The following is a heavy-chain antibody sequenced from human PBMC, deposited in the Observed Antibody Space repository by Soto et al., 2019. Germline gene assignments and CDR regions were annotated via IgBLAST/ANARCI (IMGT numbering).Heavy chain of an antibody. Sequence: QVQLVQSGAEVKGPGTSVTLSCQTSGYTFAHYYIHWVRQAPGQGLEYMGIIDPRTGTSGTSTSPQCLQGRLTITSEASTSTVYMDLSNLRSDDTATYYCARLSRITFIVDWGQGTLVTVSS. V-gene: IGHV1-46*04. CDR1: GYTFAHYY. CDR3: ARLSRITFIVD. D-gene: IGHD3-16*02. CDR2: IDPRTGTSGTS. J-gene: IGHJ4*02.